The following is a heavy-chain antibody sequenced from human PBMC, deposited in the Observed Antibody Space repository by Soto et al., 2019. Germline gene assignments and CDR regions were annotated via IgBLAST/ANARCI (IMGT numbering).Heavy chain of an antibody. CDR1: GGSVSSGGYY. D-gene: IGHD1-7*01. CDR2: IYYAGSA. Sequence: SETLSLTCTVSGGSVSSGGYYWSWIRRHPGNGLEYIGFIYYAGSAYYNPSLKSRVSISLDTSKNQFSLNLTSVTVADTAVYYCARDHGSGITYFDYWGQGTPVTVSS. J-gene: IGHJ4*02. V-gene: IGHV4-31*03. CDR3: ARDHGSGITYFDY.